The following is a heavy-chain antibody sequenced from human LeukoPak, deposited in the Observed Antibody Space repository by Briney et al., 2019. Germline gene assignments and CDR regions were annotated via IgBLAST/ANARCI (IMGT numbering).Heavy chain of an antibody. Sequence: PGKSLRLSCVASGFTFSSYAMHWVRQAPGQGLEWMGWIKPNSGGTNYAQKFQGRVTMTTDTSISTAYMEVSRLRSDDTAVYYCARVRIGQQLDKYYYYAMDVWGQGTTVTVSS. CDR2: IKPNSGGT. J-gene: IGHJ6*02. D-gene: IGHD6-13*01. V-gene: IGHV1-2*02. CDR1: GFTFSSYA. CDR3: ARVRIGQQLDKYYYYAMDV.